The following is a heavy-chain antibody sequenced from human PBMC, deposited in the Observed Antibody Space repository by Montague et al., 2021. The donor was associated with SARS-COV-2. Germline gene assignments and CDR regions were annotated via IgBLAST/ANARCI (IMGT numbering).Heavy chain of an antibody. J-gene: IGHJ6*02. CDR3: ASGGGYYNYGLDV. Sequence: SETLSLTCTVSGGSISNYYWSWIRHPPGRGLEWIGYIYYSGSTDYSPSLKSRVTISLDTSKNQFPLKVTSVTAADTAVYYCASGGGYYNYGLDVWGPGTTVTVSS. CDR1: GGSISNYY. CDR2: IYYSGST. D-gene: IGHD3-22*01. V-gene: IGHV4-59*01.